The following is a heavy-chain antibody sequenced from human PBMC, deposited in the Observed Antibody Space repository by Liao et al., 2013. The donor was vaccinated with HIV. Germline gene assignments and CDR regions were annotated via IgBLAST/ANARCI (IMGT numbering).Heavy chain of an antibody. Sequence: QLQLQESGPGLVKPSQTLSLTCIVSGGSISSSSFHWGWIRQPPGKGLEWIGSVYYSGSTYYNPSLKSRVTISIDTSKNQFSLKLSSVTAADTAVYYCARADIRRAFDIWGQGTMVTVSS. J-gene: IGHJ3*02. CDR3: ARADIRRAFDI. D-gene: IGHD3-22*01. CDR2: VYYSGST. CDR1: GGSISSSSFH. V-gene: IGHV4-39*07.